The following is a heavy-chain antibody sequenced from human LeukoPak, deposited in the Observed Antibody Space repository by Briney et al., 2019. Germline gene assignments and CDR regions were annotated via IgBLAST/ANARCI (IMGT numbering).Heavy chain of an antibody. J-gene: IGHJ4*02. CDR2: IYYSGST. V-gene: IGHV4-39*01. D-gene: IGHD6-6*01. CDR3: ARQTDSSSD. Sequence: SETLSLTCTVSGGSISSSSYYWGWIRQPPGKGLEWIGSIYYSGSTYYNPSLKSRVTISVDTSKNQFSLKLSSVTAADTAVYYCARQTDSSSDWGQGTLVTVSS. CDR1: GGSISSSSYY.